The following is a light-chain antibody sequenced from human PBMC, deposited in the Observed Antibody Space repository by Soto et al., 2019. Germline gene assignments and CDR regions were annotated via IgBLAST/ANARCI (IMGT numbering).Light chain of an antibody. CDR1: SSDVGGYNH. J-gene: IGLJ1*01. CDR3: SSYAGSKSYV. CDR2: EVS. Sequence: QSVLTQPPSASGSPGQSVTISCTGTSSDVGGYNHVSWYQQHPGNAPKLMISEVSQRPSGVPDRFSGSKSGNTASLTVSGLQAEDEAEYHCSSYAGSKSYVFGTGTKLTVL. V-gene: IGLV2-8*01.